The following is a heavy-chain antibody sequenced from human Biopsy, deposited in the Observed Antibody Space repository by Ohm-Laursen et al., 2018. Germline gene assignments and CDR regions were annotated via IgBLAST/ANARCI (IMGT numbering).Heavy chain of an antibody. Sequence: SVKVSCNTSGGTFINYAISWVRQAPGQGLEWMGGITPMFGTANYAQMFQGRVTISADESTSTSYMELSSLTTEDTAIYYCARGPHSGSHSCFDYWGRGTLVTVSS. D-gene: IGHD1-26*01. CDR2: ITPMFGTA. CDR1: GGTFINYA. V-gene: IGHV1-69*13. CDR3: ARGPHSGSHSCFDY. J-gene: IGHJ4*02.